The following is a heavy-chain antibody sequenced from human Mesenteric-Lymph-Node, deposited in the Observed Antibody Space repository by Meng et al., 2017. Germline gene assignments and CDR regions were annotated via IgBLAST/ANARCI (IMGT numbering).Heavy chain of an antibody. CDR1: GFTFSNYV. V-gene: IGHV3-23*01. Sequence: GESLKISCVASGFTFSNYVMNWVRQAPGKGLEWVSSISGSGESTYYADSVKGRFTISRDNAKNSLYLQMNSLRAEDTAVYYCARFAYYYDTSDSFHDAFDIWGQGTMVTVSS. D-gene: IGHD3-22*01. CDR3: ARFAYYYDTSDSFHDAFDI. CDR2: ISGSGEST. J-gene: IGHJ3*02.